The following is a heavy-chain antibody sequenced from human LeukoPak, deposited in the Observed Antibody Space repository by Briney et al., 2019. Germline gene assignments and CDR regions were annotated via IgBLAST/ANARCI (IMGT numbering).Heavy chain of an antibody. CDR3: ARDGSTSGYLLNFDY. V-gene: IGHV3-30-3*01. CDR1: GFTFSSSA. J-gene: IGHJ4*02. Sequence: GRSLRLSCAASGFTFSSSAIHWVRQAPGKGLEWVALISYDGSTKYYADSVKGRFTISRDNSKNTLYLQMNSLRTEDTAVYYCARDGSTSGYLLNFDYWGQGTLVTVSS. CDR2: ISYDGSTK. D-gene: IGHD3-22*01.